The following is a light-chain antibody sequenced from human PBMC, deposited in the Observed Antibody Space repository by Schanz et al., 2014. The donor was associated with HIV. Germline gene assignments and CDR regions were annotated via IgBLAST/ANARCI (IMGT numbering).Light chain of an antibody. V-gene: IGLV2-8*01. CDR2: EVS. CDR3: SSHAGRNSFVV. J-gene: IGLJ2*01. Sequence: QSVLTQPPSASGSPGQSVTISCTGTSSDVGGYNYVSWYQQHPGKAPKVMIYEVSKRPSGVPDRFSGSKSGTSASLAITGLQAEDEADYYCSSHAGRNSFVVFGGGTKLTVL. CDR1: SSDVGGYNY.